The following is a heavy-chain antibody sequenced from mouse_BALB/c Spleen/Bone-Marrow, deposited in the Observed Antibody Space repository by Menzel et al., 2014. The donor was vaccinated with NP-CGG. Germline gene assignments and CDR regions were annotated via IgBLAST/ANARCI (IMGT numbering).Heavy chain of an antibody. CDR3: ANSLTGFAY. J-gene: IGHJ3*01. V-gene: IGHV1-7*01. Sequence: VQLQESGAELAKPGASVKMSCKASGYTFTNSWMHWVKQRPGQGLEWIGYINPGTDYTEYDQKFRDKATLTADRSSSTEYMQLSGLTSEDSSVYVCANSLTGFAYWGQGTLVNVAA. D-gene: IGHD4-1*01. CDR2: INPGTDYT. CDR1: GYTFTNSW.